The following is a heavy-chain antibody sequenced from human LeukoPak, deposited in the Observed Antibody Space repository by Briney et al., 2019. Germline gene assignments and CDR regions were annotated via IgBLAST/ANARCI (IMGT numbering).Heavy chain of an antibody. CDR3: ARWVRGYSYYFDY. Sequence: PSETLSLTCTVSGGSISSYYWSWIRLPPGKGLEWIGYIYYSGSTNYNPSLKSRVTISVDTSKNQFSLKLSSVTAADTAVYYCARWVRGYSYYFDYWGQGTLVTVSS. J-gene: IGHJ4*02. CDR2: IYYSGST. CDR1: GGSISSYY. D-gene: IGHD3-22*01. V-gene: IGHV4-59*01.